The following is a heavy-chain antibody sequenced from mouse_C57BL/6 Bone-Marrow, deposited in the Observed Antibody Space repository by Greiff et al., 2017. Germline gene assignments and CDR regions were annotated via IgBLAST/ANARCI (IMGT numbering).Heavy chain of an antibody. J-gene: IGHJ4*01. Sequence: VHLVESGAELARPGASVKLSCKASGYTFTSYGISWVKQRTGQGLEWIGEIYPRSGNTYYNEKFKGKATLTADKSSSTAYMELRSLTSEDSAVYFCATLGSTSYAMDYWGQGTSVTVSS. CDR3: ATLGSTSYAMDY. D-gene: IGHD1-1*01. CDR2: IYPRSGNT. CDR1: GYTFTSYG. V-gene: IGHV1-81*01.